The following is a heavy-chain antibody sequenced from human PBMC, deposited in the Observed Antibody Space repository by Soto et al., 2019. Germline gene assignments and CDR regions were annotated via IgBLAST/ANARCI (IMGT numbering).Heavy chain of an antibody. CDR1: GGSISTYY. V-gene: IGHV4-59*01. J-gene: IGHJ4*02. D-gene: IGHD3-9*01. CDR3: ARGNYDFLTGYYIEYFDY. CDR2: IYYSGST. Sequence: SETLSLTCTVSGGSISTYYWSWIRQPPGKGLEWIGYIYYSGSTNYNPSLKSRVTISVDTSKDQFSLKLSSVTAADTAVYYCARGNYDFLTGYYIEYFDYWGQGTLVTVSS.